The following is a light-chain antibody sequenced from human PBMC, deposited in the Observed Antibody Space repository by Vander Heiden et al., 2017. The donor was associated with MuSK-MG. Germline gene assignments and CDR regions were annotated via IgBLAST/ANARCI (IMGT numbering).Light chain of an antibody. CDR1: ESAYSF. J-gene: IGKJ4*01. CDR2: DGS. Sequence: DIVLTQSPATLSLSPGERATLSCRASESAYSFLAWYQLKPGQAPRLLIYDGSKRAAGIPARFSGSGSGTDFTLTINSLEPEDSAVYYCQHRSSWPITFGGGTKVEIK. V-gene: IGKV3-11*01. CDR3: QHRSSWPIT.